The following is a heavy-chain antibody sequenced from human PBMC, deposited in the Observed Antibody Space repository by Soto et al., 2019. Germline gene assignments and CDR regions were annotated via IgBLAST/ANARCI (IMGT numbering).Heavy chain of an antibody. CDR1: GGSFSGYY. Sequence: QVQLQQWGAGLLKPSETLSLTCAVYGGSFSGYYWSWIRQPPGKGLEWIGEINHSGSTNYNPSLKSRVTISVDTSKSQFSLKLSSVTAADTAVYYCARGFLAAFDYWGQGTLVTVSS. CDR3: ARGFLAAFDY. J-gene: IGHJ4*02. CDR2: INHSGST. V-gene: IGHV4-34*01. D-gene: IGHD6-25*01.